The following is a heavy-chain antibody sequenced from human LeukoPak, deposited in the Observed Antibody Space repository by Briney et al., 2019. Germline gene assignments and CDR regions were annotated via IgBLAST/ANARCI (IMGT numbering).Heavy chain of an antibody. D-gene: IGHD3-22*01. CDR2: IIPIFGTA. J-gene: IGHJ3*02. CDR3: ARHYYDSSGYYYDGAFDI. CDR1: GGTFSSYA. Sequence: ASVKVSCKASGGTFSSYAISWVRQAPGQGLEWMGGIIPIFGTANYAQKFQGRVTITADESTSTAYMELSSLRSEDTAVYYCARHYYDSSGYYYDGAFDIWGQGTMVTVSS. V-gene: IGHV1-69*01.